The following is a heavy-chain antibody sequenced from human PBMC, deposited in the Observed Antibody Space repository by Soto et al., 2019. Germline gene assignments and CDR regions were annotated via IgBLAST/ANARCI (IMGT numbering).Heavy chain of an antibody. CDR2: IIPIFGTA. CDR1: GGTFSSYA. J-gene: IGHJ5*02. CDR3: ARIEDIVATITGIGWFDP. V-gene: IGHV1-69*01. Sequence: VQLVQSGAEVKKPGSSVKVSCKASGGTFSSYAISWVRQAPGQGLEWMGGIIPIFGTANYAQKFQGRVTITADESTSTAYMELSSLRSEDTAVYYCARIEDIVATITGIGWFDPWGQGTLVTVSS. D-gene: IGHD5-12*01.